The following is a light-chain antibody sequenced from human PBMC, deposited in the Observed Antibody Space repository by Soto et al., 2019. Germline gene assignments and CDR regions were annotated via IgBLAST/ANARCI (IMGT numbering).Light chain of an antibody. CDR2: KAS. CDR1: QSVSRN. J-gene: IGKJ1*01. CDR3: QQYNTYPWT. Sequence: MTQSPATLSVSPGERATLSCRSSQSVSRNLAWYQQKPGKAPKLLIYKASSLESGAPSRFSGSGSGTEFTLTISSLQPDDFATYYCQQYNTYPWTFGQGTKVDIK. V-gene: IGKV1-5*03.